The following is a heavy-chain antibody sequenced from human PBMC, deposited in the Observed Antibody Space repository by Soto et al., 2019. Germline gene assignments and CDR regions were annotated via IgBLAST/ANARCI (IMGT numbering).Heavy chain of an antibody. J-gene: IGHJ4*02. CDR1: VASITSTTYF. CDR3: AKNLHRTGPFDY. V-gene: IGHV4-39*01. CDR2: ICYSGKT. Sequence: SETLSLTCSLSVASITSTTYFWAWIRQPPGKGLEWVGSICYSGKTHYNPSLKSRTTISVDRSRNQFSLQVSSVTAADAAVYYCAKNLHRTGPFDYWGQGTVVTVSS.